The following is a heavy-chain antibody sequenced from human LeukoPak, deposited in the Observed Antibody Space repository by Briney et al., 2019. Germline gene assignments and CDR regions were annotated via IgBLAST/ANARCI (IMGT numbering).Heavy chain of an antibody. J-gene: IGHJ1*01. CDR2: INSDGSST. CDR3: GTTYAHSCYPHSDHFQH. CDR1: RFTFTSYW. V-gene: IGHV3-74*01. Sequence: PGGSLRLSCAASRFTFTSYWMHWVRQAPGKGLVWVSRINSDGSSTSYADSVKGRFTISRDNAKNTLYLQMNSLRAADNAVYYYGTTYAHSCYPHSDHFQHWGQGTLVTVSS. D-gene: IGHD1/OR15-1a*01.